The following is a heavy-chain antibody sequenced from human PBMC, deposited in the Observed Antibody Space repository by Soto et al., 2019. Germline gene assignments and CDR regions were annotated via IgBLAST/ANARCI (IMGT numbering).Heavy chain of an antibody. CDR3: ARDLGYCSGGSCYRGMDV. Sequence: PGGSLRLSCAASGFTVSSNYMSWVRQAPGKGLEWVSVIYSGGSTYYADSVKGRFTISRDNSKNTLYLQMNSLRAEDTAVYYCARDLGYCSGGSCYRGMDVWGKGTTVTVSS. D-gene: IGHD2-15*01. V-gene: IGHV3-66*01. CDR1: GFTVSSNY. CDR2: IYSGGST. J-gene: IGHJ6*03.